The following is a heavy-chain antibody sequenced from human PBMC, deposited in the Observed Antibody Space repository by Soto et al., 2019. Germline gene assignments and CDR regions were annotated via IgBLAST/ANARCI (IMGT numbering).Heavy chain of an antibody. Sequence: SQTLSLTCAISGDSVSSNSAAWNWIRRSPSRGLEWLGRTYYRSKWYNDYAVSVKSRITINPDTSKNQFSLQLNSVTPEDTAVYYCAREGYSSSSNFDYWGQGTLVTVSS. CDR2: TYYRSKWYN. V-gene: IGHV6-1*01. D-gene: IGHD6-6*01. CDR3: AREGYSSSSNFDY. CDR1: GDSVSSNSAA. J-gene: IGHJ4*02.